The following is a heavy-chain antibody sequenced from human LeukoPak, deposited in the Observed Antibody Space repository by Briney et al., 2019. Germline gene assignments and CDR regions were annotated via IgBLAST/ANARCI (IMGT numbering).Heavy chain of an antibody. CDR3: AKEGGLRSSWSFDF. D-gene: IGHD6-13*01. J-gene: IGHJ4*02. CDR2: ISGSGGST. V-gene: IGHV3-23*01. CDR1: RFTFSSYG. Sequence: GGSLRLSCAASRFTFSSYGMSWVRQAPGKGLEWVSGISGSGGSTYYADSAKGRFTISRDNSKNTLYLQMNSLRVEDAAVYYCAKEGGLRSSWSFDFWGQGILVIVSS.